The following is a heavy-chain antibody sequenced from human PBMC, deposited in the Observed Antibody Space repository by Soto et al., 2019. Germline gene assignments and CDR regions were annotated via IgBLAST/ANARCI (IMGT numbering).Heavy chain of an antibody. CDR1: GFTFSDSA. CDR2: IRSKALSYAT. V-gene: IGHV3-73*02. J-gene: IGHJ6*02. D-gene: IGHD1-1*01. Sequence: EVQLVESGGGLVQPGGSLKLSCAASGFTFSDSAMHWVRQASGKGLEWVGRIRSKALSYATAYAASVQGRFTISRDDSENPAYLQMNSLKTEDTAVYYCLRASWNYYYYGMDIWGQGTTVTVSS. CDR3: LRASWNYYYYGMDI.